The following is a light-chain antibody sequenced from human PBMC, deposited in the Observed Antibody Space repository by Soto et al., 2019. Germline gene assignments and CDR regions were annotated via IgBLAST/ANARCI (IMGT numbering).Light chain of an antibody. CDR2: AAS. Sequence: DIQMTQSPSSLSASVGDRVTITCRASQGIDTYLAWFQQKTGKAPKTLIYAASSLHSGVPSRFSGSGFGTDFTLTISSLQPEDFATYYCQHYNGYPQTFGQGTRLDIK. CDR3: QHYNGYPQT. CDR1: QGIDTY. J-gene: IGKJ5*01. V-gene: IGKV1-16*01.